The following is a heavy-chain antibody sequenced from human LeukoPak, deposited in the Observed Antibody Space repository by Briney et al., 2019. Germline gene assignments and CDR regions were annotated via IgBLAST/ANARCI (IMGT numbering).Heavy chain of an antibody. V-gene: IGHV4-39*07. CDR3: ARGDYDSSGYSGFDY. D-gene: IGHD3-22*01. Sequence: SETLSLTCTVSGGSISSSSYYWGWIRQPPGKGPEWIGSIYYSGSTYYNPSLKSRVTISVDTSKNQFSLKLSSVTAADTAVYYCARGDYDSSGYSGFDYWGQGTLVTVSS. J-gene: IGHJ4*02. CDR1: GGSISSSSYY. CDR2: IYYSGST.